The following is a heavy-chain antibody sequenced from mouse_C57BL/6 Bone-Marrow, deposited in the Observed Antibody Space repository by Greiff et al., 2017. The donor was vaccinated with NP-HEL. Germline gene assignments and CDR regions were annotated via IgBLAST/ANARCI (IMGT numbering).Heavy chain of an antibody. D-gene: IGHD2-5*01. CDR1: GFTFSDYY. CDR3: ARQDSNPYYAMDY. V-gene: IGHV5-12*01. J-gene: IGHJ4*01. CDR2: ISNGGGST. Sequence: EVKLMESGGGLVQPGGSLKLSCAASGFTFSDYYMYWVRQTPEKRLEWVAYISNGGGSTYYPDTVKGRFTISRDNAKNTLYLQMSRLKSEDTAMYYCARQDSNPYYAMDYWGQGTSVTVSS.